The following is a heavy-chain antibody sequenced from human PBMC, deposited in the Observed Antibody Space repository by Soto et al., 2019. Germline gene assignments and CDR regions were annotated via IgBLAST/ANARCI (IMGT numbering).Heavy chain of an antibody. J-gene: IGHJ5*02. Sequence: SETLSLTCTVSGGSISSGGYYWSWIRQHPGKGLEWIGYIYYSGSTYYNPSLKSRVTISVDTSKNQFSLKLSSVTAADTAVYYCARDHGGGPYNWFDPWGQGTLVTVSS. V-gene: IGHV4-31*03. D-gene: IGHD2-15*01. CDR2: IYYSGST. CDR1: GGSISSGGYY. CDR3: ARDHGGGPYNWFDP.